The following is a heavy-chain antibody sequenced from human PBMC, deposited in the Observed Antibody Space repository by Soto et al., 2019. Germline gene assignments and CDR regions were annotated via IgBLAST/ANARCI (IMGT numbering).Heavy chain of an antibody. CDR3: ARNGDSYYDFWSGYYNWFDP. V-gene: IGHV1-18*01. CDR2: ISAYNGNT. CDR1: GYTFTSYG. J-gene: IGHJ5*02. Sequence: GASVKVSCKASGYTFTSYGISWVRQAPGQGLEWMGWISAYNGNTNYAQKLQGRVTMTTDTSTSTAYMELRSLRSDDTAVYYCARNGDSYYDFWSGYYNWFDPWGQGTLVTAPQ. D-gene: IGHD3-3*01.